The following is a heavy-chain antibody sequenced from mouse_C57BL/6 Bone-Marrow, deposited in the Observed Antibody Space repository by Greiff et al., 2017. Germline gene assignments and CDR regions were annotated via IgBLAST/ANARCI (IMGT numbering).Heavy chain of an antibody. J-gene: IGHJ1*03. D-gene: IGHD1-1*01. CDR2: INYDGSST. Sequence: EVKVVESEGGLVQPGSSMKLSCTASGFTFSDYYMAWVRQVPEKGLEWVANINYDGSSTYYLDSLKSRFIISRDNAKNILYLQMSSLKSEDTATYYCARKGNGSSYNWYFDVWGTGTTVTVSS. V-gene: IGHV5-16*01. CDR3: ARKGNGSSYNWYFDV. CDR1: GFTFSDYY.